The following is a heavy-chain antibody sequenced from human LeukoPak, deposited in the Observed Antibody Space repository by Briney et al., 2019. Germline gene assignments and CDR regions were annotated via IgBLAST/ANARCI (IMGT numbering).Heavy chain of an antibody. CDR3: ASGPPFLKYFEY. J-gene: IGHJ4*02. D-gene: IGHD3-3*01. CDR2: IWYDGSNK. Sequence: GGSLRLSCAASGFAFSSYGMHWVRQAPGKGLEWVAVIWYDGSNKYYADSVKGRFTISRDDSNNALYLQMHSLRAEDTALYYCASGPPFLKYFEYWGQGTLVTVSS. V-gene: IGHV3-33*01. CDR1: GFAFSSYG.